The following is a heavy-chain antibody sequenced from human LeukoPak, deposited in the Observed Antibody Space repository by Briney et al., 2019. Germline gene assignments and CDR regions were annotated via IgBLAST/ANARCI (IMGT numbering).Heavy chain of an antibody. J-gene: IGHJ4*02. CDR3: ARGTWGYDFWSGYYD. D-gene: IGHD3-3*01. CDR2: INHSGST. CDR1: GGSFSGYY. Sequence: SETLSHTCAVYGGSFSGYYWSWIRQPPGKGLEWIGEINHSGSTNYNPSLKSRVTISVDTSKNQFSLKLSSVTAADTAVYYCARGTWGYDFWSGYYDWGQGTLVTVSS. V-gene: IGHV4-34*01.